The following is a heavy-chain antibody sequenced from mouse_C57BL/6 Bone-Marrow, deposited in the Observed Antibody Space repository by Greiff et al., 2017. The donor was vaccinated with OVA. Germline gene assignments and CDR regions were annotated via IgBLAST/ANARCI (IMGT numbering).Heavy chain of an antibody. J-gene: IGHJ2*01. CDR3: AKHNSGYGGYFDY. V-gene: IGHV1-26*01. CDR1: GYTFTDYY. CDR2: INPNNGGT. Sequence: VQLQQSGPELVKPGASVKISCKASGYTFTDYYMNWVKQSHGQSLEWIGDINPNNGGTSYNQKFKGKATLTVDKSSSTAYMELRSLTSEDSAVYYCAKHNSGYGGYFDYWGQGTTLTVSS. D-gene: IGHD3-2*02.